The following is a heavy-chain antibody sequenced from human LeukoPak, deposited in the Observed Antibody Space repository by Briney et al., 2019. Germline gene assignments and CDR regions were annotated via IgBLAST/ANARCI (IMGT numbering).Heavy chain of an antibody. D-gene: IGHD4/OR15-4a*01. CDR3: GRDLYGSNDY. J-gene: IGHJ4*02. CDR2: ISDSGDNT. CDR1: GFTFSNYG. Sequence: GGSLRLSCVVSGFTFSNYGLSWVRQAPGKGLEWVSSISDSGDNTYYADSVKGRFTISRGNSKNTLYLQMNSLRAEDTAVYYCGRDLYGSNDYWGQGTLDTVSS. V-gene: IGHV3-23*01.